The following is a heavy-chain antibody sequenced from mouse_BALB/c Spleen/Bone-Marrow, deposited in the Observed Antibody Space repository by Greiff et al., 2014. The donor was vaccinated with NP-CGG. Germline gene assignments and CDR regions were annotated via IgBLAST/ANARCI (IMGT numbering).Heavy chain of an antibody. J-gene: IGHJ2*01. V-gene: IGHV5-17*02. D-gene: IGHD1-1*01. CDR3: VRSGSSSGYFDY. Sequence: EVMLVESGGGLVQPGGSRKLSCAASGFTFSSFGMHWVRQAPEKGLEWVAYISSGSSTIYYGDTVMGRFTISRDNPKNTLFLQMTSLRSEDTATDYCVRSGSSSGYFDYWGQGTTLTVSS. CDR1: GFTFSSFG. CDR2: ISSGSSTI.